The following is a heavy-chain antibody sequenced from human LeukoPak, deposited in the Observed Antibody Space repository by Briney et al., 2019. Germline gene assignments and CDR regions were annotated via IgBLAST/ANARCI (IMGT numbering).Heavy chain of an antibody. J-gene: IGHJ3*02. D-gene: IGHD3/OR15-3a*01. CDR1: GFTFSRNW. CDR2: IKQDGSEK. CDR3: ARDGDWFGAFDI. Sequence: GGSLRLSCAASGFTFSRNWMSWVRQAPGKGLEWVANIKQDGSEKYYVDSVKGRFTISRDNAKNSLYLQMNSLRAEDTALYYCARDGDWFGAFDIWGQGAMVTVSS. V-gene: IGHV3-7*01.